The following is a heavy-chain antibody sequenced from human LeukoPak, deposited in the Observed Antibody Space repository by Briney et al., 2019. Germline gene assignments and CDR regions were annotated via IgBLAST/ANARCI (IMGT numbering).Heavy chain of an antibody. CDR2: ISSSSSTI. V-gene: IGHV3-48*04. Sequence: GGSLRLSCAASGFTFSSYSMNWVRQAPGKGLEWVSYISSSSSTIYYADSVKGRFTISRDNAKNSLYLQMNSLRAEDTAVYYCARDPFTMIVAEDWFDPWGQGTLVTVSS. D-gene: IGHD3-22*01. CDR1: GFTFSSYS. CDR3: ARDPFTMIVAEDWFDP. J-gene: IGHJ5*02.